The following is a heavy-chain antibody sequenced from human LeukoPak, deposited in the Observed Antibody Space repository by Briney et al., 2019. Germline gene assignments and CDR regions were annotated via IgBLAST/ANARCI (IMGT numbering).Heavy chain of an antibody. J-gene: IGHJ4*02. Sequence: PGGSLRLSCAASGFTFSNYWMSWVRQAPGKGLEWVANIKQDGSEKYYVDSVKGRFTISRDNAKNSLYLQMNSLRAEDTAVYYCANYGDHGGIDYWGQGTLVIVSS. CDR3: ANYGDHGGIDY. CDR2: IKQDGSEK. V-gene: IGHV3-7*01. CDR1: GFTFSNYW. D-gene: IGHD4-17*01.